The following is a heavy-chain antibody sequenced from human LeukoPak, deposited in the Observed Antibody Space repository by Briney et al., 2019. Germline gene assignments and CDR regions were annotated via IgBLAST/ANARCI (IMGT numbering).Heavy chain of an antibody. V-gene: IGHV4-59*01. J-gene: IGHJ3*02. CDR1: GGSISSYY. CDR2: IYYSGST. Sequence: SETLSLTCTVSGGSISSYYWSWIRQPPGKGLEWIGYIYYSGSTNYNPSLKSRVTISVDTSENQFSLKLSSVTAADTAVYYCASYTYYYDSSGYQDAFDIWGQGTMVTVSS. CDR3: ASYTYYYDSSGYQDAFDI. D-gene: IGHD3-22*01.